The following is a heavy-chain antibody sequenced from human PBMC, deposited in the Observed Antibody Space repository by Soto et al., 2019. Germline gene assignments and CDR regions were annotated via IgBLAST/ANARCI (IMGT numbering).Heavy chain of an antibody. J-gene: IGHJ6*02. D-gene: IGHD2-2*01. Sequence: ASVKVSCKTSGFTFASSAMQWVRQARGQRLEWIGWIVVGSGHTNYAQKFQGRVTITRDMSTSTAYMELSSLRSEDTAVYYCAAASSTSGGYYGMDVWGQGTTVTVSS. V-gene: IGHV1-58*02. CDR2: IVVGSGHT. CDR1: GFTFASSA. CDR3: AAASSTSGGYYGMDV.